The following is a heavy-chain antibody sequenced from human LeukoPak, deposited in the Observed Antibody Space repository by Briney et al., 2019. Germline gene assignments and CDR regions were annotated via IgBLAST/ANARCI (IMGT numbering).Heavy chain of an antibody. CDR2: IHPVDSDT. CDR1: GYTFGTSW. V-gene: IGHV5-51*01. J-gene: IGHJ3*02. CDR3: ARLRALSYGYADAFDI. D-gene: IGHD5-18*01. Sequence: GESLRISCKASGYTFGTSWIAWVRQMPGKGLEWMGVIHPVDSDTKYSPSFQGQVTISTDRSVSSAYLHWSSLKASDTAMYYCARLRALSYGYADAFDIWGQGTMVTVSS.